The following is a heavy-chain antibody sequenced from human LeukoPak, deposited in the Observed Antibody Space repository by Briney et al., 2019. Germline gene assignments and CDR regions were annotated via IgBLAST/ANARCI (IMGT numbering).Heavy chain of an antibody. D-gene: IGHD2-2*01. J-gene: IGHJ4*02. CDR2: VSGSGGNT. CDR3: AKGSSSTRPYFFDY. CDR1: GFTVSSYY. Sequence: GGSLSLSCEASGFTVSSYYMNWVRLAPGKGLEWVSAVSGSGGNTSHAHSVKGRFTISRDNSRNTLFLQMNTLRDEDTAIYYCAKGSSSTRPYFFDYWGRGTLVTVSS. V-gene: IGHV3-23*01.